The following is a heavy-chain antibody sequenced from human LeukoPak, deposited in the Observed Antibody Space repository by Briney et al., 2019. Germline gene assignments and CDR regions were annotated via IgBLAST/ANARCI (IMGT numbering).Heavy chain of an antibody. CDR2: INPNSGGT. CDR3: AREGVTVTSDFDY. V-gene: IGHV1-2*02. J-gene: IGHJ4*02. CDR1: GYTFTGYY. Sequence: ASVKVSCKASGYTFTGYYMHWARQAPGQGLEWMGWINPNSGGTNYTQKFQGRVTMTRDTSISTAYMVLSRLRSDDTAVYYCAREGVTVTSDFDYWGQGTLVTVSS. D-gene: IGHD4-17*01.